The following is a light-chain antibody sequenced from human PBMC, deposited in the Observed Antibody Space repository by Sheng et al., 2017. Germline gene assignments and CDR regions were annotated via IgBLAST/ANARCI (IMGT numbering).Light chain of an antibody. CDR3: QQLNNYPPWA. J-gene: IGKJ1*01. CDR1: QGIGTS. CDR2: AAS. V-gene: IGKV1-9*01. Sequence: IQLTQSPSFLSASVGDRVTITCRASQGIGTSLAWYQHKPGKAPRLLMYAASLLQDGVPSRFSGRASGTEFTLTIDTLQPEDLATYFCQQLNNYPPWAFGQGTK.